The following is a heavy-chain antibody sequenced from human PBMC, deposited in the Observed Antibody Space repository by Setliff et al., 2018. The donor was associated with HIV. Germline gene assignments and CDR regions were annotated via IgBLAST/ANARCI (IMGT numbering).Heavy chain of an antibody. D-gene: IGHD1-26*01. CDR1: GGSFSGYY. V-gene: IGHV4-34*01. CDR2: INHSGST. Sequence: SETLSLTCAVYGGSFSGYYWSWIRQPPGKGLEWIGEINHSGSTNYDMSLWSRVTISLDASRNQFSLELISVTAADTAVYYCAGGPGTTSIDYWAQGTLVTVSS. CDR3: AGGPGTTSIDY. J-gene: IGHJ4*02.